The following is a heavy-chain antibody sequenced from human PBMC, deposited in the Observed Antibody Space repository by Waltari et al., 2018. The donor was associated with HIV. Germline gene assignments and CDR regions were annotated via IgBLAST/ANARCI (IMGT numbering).Heavy chain of an antibody. Sequence: QLVQSGGGLGQAGGVLRLPWGGSGFHFRYCAQNLVRPAPGKGVESVSAHSSAYGFTVNAESIKGRFNISSDHSENTMYLQRDDLRAEDTVVYYCATCQIWSSRTDKSFDAWGQGSLVTVSS. CDR1: GFHFRYCA. V-gene: IGHV3-23*04. J-gene: IGHJ5*02. CDR3: ATCQIWSSRTDKSFDA. D-gene: IGHD5-18*01. CDR2: HSSAYGFT.